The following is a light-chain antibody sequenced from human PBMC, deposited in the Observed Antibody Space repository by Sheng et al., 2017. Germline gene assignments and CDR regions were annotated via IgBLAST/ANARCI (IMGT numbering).Light chain of an antibody. V-gene: IGKV1-5*03. CDR1: QSISRW. Sequence: DIQMTQSPSTLSASVGDRVTITCRASQSISRWVAWYQQKPGKAPKLLIYKASTLETGVPSRFSGSGSGTEFTLSISSLQPDDIATYYCQRYDNLPQLTFGGGTKVEIK. CDR2: KAS. CDR3: QRYDNLPQLT. J-gene: IGKJ4*01.